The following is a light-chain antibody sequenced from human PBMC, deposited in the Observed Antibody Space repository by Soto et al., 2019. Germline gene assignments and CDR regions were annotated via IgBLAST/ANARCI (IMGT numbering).Light chain of an antibody. Sequence: EIVLTQSPATLSLSPGERATLSCRASQSVSSYLAWYQQKPGQAPRLLIYDASNRATGIPARFSGSGSGTDFTLTISSLEPEDFAVYYCQQYGSSPPRTFGQGTQVEMK. V-gene: IGKV3-11*01. CDR3: QQYGSSPPRT. CDR1: QSVSSY. CDR2: DAS. J-gene: IGKJ1*01.